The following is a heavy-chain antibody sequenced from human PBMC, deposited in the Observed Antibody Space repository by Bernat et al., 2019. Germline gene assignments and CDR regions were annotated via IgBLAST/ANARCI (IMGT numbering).Heavy chain of an antibody. D-gene: IGHD2-15*01. J-gene: IGHJ6*02. CDR3: ARLILPMDV. CDR1: GFTFSSYS. V-gene: IGHV3-21*01. CDR2: ISSSSSYI. Sequence: EVQLVESGGGLVKPGGSLRLSCAASGFTFSSYSMNWVRQAPGKGLEWVSSISSSSSYIYYADSVKDRFTISRDNAKNSLYLQMNSVRAEDTAVYYCARLILPMDVWGQGTTVTVSS.